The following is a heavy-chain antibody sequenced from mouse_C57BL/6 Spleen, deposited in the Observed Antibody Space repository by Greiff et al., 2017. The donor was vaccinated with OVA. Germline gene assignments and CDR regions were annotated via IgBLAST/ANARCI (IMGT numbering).Heavy chain of an antibody. Sequence: QVQLQQPGAELVMPGASVKLSCKASGYTFTSYWMHWVKQRPGQGLEWIGEIDPSDSYTNYNQKFKGKSTLTVDKSSSTAYMQLSSLTSEDSAVDYCARSGTVVAPFDDWGQGTTLTVSS. J-gene: IGHJ2*01. D-gene: IGHD1-1*01. V-gene: IGHV1-69*01. CDR3: ARSGTVVAPFDD. CDR2: IDPSDSYT. CDR1: GYTFTSYW.